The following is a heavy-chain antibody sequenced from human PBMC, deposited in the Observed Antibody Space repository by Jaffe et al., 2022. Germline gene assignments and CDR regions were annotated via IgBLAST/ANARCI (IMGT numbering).Heavy chain of an antibody. CDR2: GFHSGIT. D-gene: IGHD1-26*01. V-gene: IGHV4-59*01. Sequence: QVQLQESGPGLVKPSETLSLTCSVSGVSIRSYYWSWIRQPPGKGLEWIGYGFHSGITHYNPSLQSRVTISVDTSNNQFSLKLSSVTSADTAVYYCARGGGNFDSWGQGTLVTVSS. CDR3: ARGGGNFDS. J-gene: IGHJ4*02. CDR1: GVSIRSYY.